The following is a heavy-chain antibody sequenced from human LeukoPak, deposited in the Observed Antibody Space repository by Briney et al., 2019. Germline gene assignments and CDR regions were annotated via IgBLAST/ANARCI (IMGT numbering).Heavy chain of an antibody. CDR3: ARDPRNVGLAP. Sequence: GGSLRLSCVASGFSLSGYWMYWVRQAPGKGLMSISRNNGDGSTTNYADVVKGRFTMSRDNVKNTLYLQMNSLRVEDTAVYYCARDPRNVGLAPWGQGTLVTVSS. J-gene: IGHJ5*02. CDR2: NNGDGSTT. D-gene: IGHD2-15*01. CDR1: GFSLSGYW. V-gene: IGHV3-74*01.